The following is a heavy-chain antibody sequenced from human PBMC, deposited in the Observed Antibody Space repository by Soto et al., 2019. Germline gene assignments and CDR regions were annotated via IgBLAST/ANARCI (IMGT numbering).Heavy chain of an antibody. J-gene: IGHJ6*03. V-gene: IGHV3-23*01. D-gene: IGHD3-3*01. Sequence: GGSLRLSCAASGFTFSSYAMSWVRQAPGKGLEWVSAISGSGGSTYYADSVKGRFTISRDNSKNTLYLQMNSLRAEDTAVYYCAKDPFPSAIFDISKYYYYYMDAWGKGTTVTVSS. CDR1: GFTFSSYA. CDR3: AKDPFPSAIFDISKYYYYYMDA. CDR2: ISGSGGST.